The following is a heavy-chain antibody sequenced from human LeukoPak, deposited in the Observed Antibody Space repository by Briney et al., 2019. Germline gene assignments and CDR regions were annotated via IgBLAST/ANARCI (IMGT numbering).Heavy chain of an antibody. CDR3: TRDSYYYESSAETNNAFDI. CDR1: GYTFTAYH. J-gene: IGHJ3*02. CDR2: INPKTGGT. V-gene: IGHV1-2*02. D-gene: IGHD3-22*01. Sequence: ASVKVSCKASGYTFTAYHMHWVRQAPGQGLEWMGWINPKTGGTKHVQKFQGRVTMTRDTSISTAYMELSRLRSDDTAIHYCTRDSYYYESSAETNNAFDIWGQGTMVTVSS.